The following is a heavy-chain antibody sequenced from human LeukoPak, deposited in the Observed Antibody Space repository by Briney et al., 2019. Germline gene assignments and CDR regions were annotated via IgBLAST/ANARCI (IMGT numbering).Heavy chain of an antibody. Sequence: GGSLRLSCAASGFTFSSYSMNWVRQAPGKGLEWVSYFSSSSSTIYYADSVKGRFTISRDNAKNSLYLQMNSLRAEDTAVYYCARVSGSGSSKGYFDYWGQGTLVTVSS. J-gene: IGHJ4*02. CDR1: GFTFSSYS. D-gene: IGHD3-10*01. V-gene: IGHV3-48*04. CDR3: ARVSGSGSSKGYFDY. CDR2: FSSSSSTI.